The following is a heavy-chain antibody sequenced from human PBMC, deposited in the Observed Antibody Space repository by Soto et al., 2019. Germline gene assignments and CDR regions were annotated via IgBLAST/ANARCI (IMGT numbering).Heavy chain of an antibody. V-gene: IGHV3-30*18. CDR2: ISYDGSNK. CDR1: GFTFSSYG. CDR3: AKGPNTPTYYGTAV. J-gene: IGHJ6*02. D-gene: IGHD5-18*01. Sequence: GGSLRLSCAASGFTFSSYGMHWVRQAPGKGLEWVAVISYDGSNKYYADSVKGRFTISRDNSKNTLYLQMNSLRAEDTAVYYWAKGPNTPTYYGTAVWGQGTTVPVS.